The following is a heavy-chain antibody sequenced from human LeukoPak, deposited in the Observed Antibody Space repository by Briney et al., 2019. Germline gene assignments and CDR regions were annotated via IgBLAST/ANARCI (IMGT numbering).Heavy chain of an antibody. CDR3: ARDSYYDILTGYLRYFDY. CDR2: ISSSSSYI. Sequence: GGSLRLSCAASGFTVSSNYMNWVRQAPGKGLEWVSSISSSSSYIYYADSVKGRFTISRDNAKNSLYLQMNSLRAEETAVYYCARDSYYDILTGYLRYFDYWGQGTLVTVSS. D-gene: IGHD3-9*01. J-gene: IGHJ4*02. CDR1: GFTVSSNY. V-gene: IGHV3-21*01.